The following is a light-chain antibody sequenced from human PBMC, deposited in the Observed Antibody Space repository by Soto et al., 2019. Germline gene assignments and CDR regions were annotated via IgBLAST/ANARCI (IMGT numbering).Light chain of an antibody. Sequence: DIVMTQSPATLSVSPGERATLSCRASQSVSSNLAGYQQKRGQAPRLLMYGASTRATGIPVRFSGSGSGTEFTLIISSLQSEDFAVYYCQQYNDWPRTFGQGTKVEIK. J-gene: IGKJ1*01. CDR3: QQYNDWPRT. CDR2: GAS. CDR1: QSVSSN. V-gene: IGKV3-15*01.